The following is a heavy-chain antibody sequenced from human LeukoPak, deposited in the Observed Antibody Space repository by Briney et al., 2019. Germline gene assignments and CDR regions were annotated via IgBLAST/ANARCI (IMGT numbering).Heavy chain of an antibody. Sequence: ASVKVSCKASGYTFTGYYMHWVRQAPGQGLEWMGWINPNSGGTNYAQKFQGRVTMTRDTSISTAYMELSSLRSEDTAVYYCARVEGYCSGGSCYSKPFDYWGQGTLVTVSS. D-gene: IGHD2-15*01. J-gene: IGHJ4*02. CDR1: GYTFTGYY. CDR3: ARVEGYCSGGSCYSKPFDY. CDR2: INPNSGGT. V-gene: IGHV1-2*02.